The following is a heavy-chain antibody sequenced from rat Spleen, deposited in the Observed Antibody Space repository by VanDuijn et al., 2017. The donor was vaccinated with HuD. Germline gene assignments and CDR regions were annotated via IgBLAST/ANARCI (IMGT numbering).Heavy chain of an antibody. J-gene: IGHJ4*01. D-gene: IGHD1-12*03. CDR2: IRYDGSRT. CDR1: GFTFSDYY. V-gene: IGHV5-20*01. Sequence: EVQLVESDGGLVQPGRSLKLSCAASGFTFSDYYMAWVRQAPTKGLEWVATIRYDGSRTYYRDSVKGRFTISRDNAKSTLYLQMDSLRSEDTATYYCTTWDFNYYDGSDVMDAWGQGASVTVSS. CDR3: TTWDFNYYDGSDVMDA.